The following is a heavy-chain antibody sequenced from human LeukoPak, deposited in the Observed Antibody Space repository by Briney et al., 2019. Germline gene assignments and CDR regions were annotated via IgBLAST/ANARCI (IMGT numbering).Heavy chain of an antibody. Sequence: GASVKVSCKASGYTFTSYYMHWVRQAPGQGLEWMGWINPNSGGTNYAQKFQGRVTMTRDTSISTAYMELSRLRSDDTAVYYCARDPTVTTYYYYGMDVWGQGTTVTVSS. CDR3: ARDPTVTTYYYYGMDV. V-gene: IGHV1-2*02. CDR1: GYTFTSYY. D-gene: IGHD4-11*01. CDR2: INPNSGGT. J-gene: IGHJ6*02.